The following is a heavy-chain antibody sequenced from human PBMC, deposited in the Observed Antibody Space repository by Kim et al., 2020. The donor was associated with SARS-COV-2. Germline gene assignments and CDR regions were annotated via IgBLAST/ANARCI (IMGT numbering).Heavy chain of an antibody. V-gene: IGHV1-18*01. Sequence: ASVKVSCKASGYTFSSYGINWVRQAPGQGLEWMGWISAHNNNTNYAQKLQGRVTMTTDTSTSTAYMILRSLRSDDTAVYYCERDFLPYYYDSSGAGWFDPWGQGTLVTVSS. CDR1: GYTFSSYG. CDR2: ISAHNNNT. CDR3: ERDFLPYYYDSSGAGWFDP. D-gene: IGHD3-22*01. J-gene: IGHJ5*02.